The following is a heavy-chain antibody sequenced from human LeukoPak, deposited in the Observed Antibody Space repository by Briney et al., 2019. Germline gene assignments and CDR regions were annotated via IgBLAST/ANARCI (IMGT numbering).Heavy chain of an antibody. D-gene: IGHD2-2*01. CDR2: IRSSGSYT. CDR3: ASRRTDY. CDR1: AFTFTEHS. V-gene: IGHV3-11*06. Sequence: PGRSLSLSCAASAFTFTEHSTNWIRPAPGEGREWVSYIRSSGSYTNCADSVKGRFTISRDNAKNSLYLQMNSLRAEDTAVYYCASRRTDYWGQGTLVTVSS. J-gene: IGHJ4*02.